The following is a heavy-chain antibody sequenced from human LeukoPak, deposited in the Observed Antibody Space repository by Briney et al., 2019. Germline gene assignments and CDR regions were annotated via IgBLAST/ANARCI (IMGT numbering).Heavy chain of an antibody. Sequence: SETLSLTCTVSGGSISSSSYYWGWIRQPPGKGLEWIGSIYYSGSTYYNPSLTSRVTISVDTSKNQFSLKLSSVTAADTAVYYCARAAFAFDIWGQGTMVTVSS. CDR1: GGSISSSSYY. J-gene: IGHJ3*02. V-gene: IGHV4-39*07. CDR3: ARAAFAFDI. CDR2: IYYSGST. D-gene: IGHD2/OR15-2a*01.